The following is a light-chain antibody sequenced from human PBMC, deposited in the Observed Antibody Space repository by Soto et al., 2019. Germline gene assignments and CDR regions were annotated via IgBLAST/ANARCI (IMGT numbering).Light chain of an antibody. CDR3: QQYTTYPWT. V-gene: IGKV3-20*01. CDR2: AAS. CDR1: QSVSSSY. Sequence: EIVLTQSPGTLSLSPGERATLSCRASQSVSSSYLVWHQQKPGQAPRLLIYAASRRATGIPDRFSGSGSGTDFTLTISRLEPEDFATYYCQQYTTYPWTFGQGTKGDIK. J-gene: IGKJ1*01.